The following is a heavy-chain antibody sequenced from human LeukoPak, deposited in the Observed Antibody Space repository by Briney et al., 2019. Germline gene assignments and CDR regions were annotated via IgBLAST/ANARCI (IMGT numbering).Heavy chain of an antibody. D-gene: IGHD6-6*01. CDR1: GFTFSSYA. Sequence: GGSLRLSCAASGFTFSSYAMHWVRQAPGKGLEWVAVISYDGSNKYYADSVKGRFTISRDNSKNTLYLQMNSLRAEDTAVYYCARAIAARPFDYWGQGTLVTVSS. V-gene: IGHV3-30*04. J-gene: IGHJ4*02. CDR2: ISYDGSNK. CDR3: ARAIAARPFDY.